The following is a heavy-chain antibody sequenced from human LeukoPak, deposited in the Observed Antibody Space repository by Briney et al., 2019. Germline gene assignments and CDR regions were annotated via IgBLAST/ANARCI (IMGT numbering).Heavy chain of an antibody. D-gene: IGHD3-10*01. CDR1: GAFIGSYY. Sequence: SETLSLTYTVSGAFIGSYYWSWIRQPPGKGLEWIGYISPTAYTIYTPSLKSRVTISREMSANQFSLILSSVTAEDTAVYYCTRHDVVPVIGHGMAVWGQGTTVTVSS. CDR3: TRHDVVPVIGHGMAV. J-gene: IGHJ6*02. V-gene: IGHV4-59*08. CDR2: ISPTAYT.